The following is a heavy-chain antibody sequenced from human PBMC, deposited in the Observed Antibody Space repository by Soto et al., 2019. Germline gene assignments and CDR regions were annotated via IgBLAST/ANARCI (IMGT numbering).Heavy chain of an antibody. V-gene: IGHV4-39*01. J-gene: IGHJ3*02. D-gene: IGHD3-10*01. CDR1: GGSISSSSYY. CDR2: IYYSGST. Sequence: QLQLQESGPGLVKPSETLSLTCTVSGGSISSSSYYWGWIRQPPGKGLEWIGSIYYSGSTYYNPSLKSRVTISVDTSKNQFSLKLSSVTAADTAVYYCATVLSGGVAFDIWGQGTMVTVSS. CDR3: ATVLSGGVAFDI.